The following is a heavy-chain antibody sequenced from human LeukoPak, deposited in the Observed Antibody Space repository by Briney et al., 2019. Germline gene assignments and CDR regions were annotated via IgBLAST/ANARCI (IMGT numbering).Heavy chain of an antibody. CDR1: GYTFTSYG. Sequence: ASVKVSFKASGYTFTSYGISWVRQAPGQGLEWMGWISAYNGNTNYAQKLQGRVTMTTDTSTSTAYMELRSLRSDDTAVYYCARDGDYDSSGYEQTPEQDYWGQGTLVTVSS. CDR3: ARDGDYDSSGYEQTPEQDY. J-gene: IGHJ4*02. D-gene: IGHD3-22*01. V-gene: IGHV1-18*01. CDR2: ISAYNGNT.